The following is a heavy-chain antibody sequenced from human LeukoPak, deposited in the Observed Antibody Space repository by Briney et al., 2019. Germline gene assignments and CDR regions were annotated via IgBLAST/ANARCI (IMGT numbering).Heavy chain of an antibody. CDR3: ARPGYCGGNSCYLNPIDS. CDR1: GGSISSYY. Sequence: SETLSLTCTVSGGSISSYYWSWIRQPPGKGLEWIGNIYYSGSTNYNPSLTSRVTIPVDTSKNQLSLNLSSVTAADTAVYSCARPGYCGGNSCYLNPIDSWGQGNLVTASS. J-gene: IGHJ4*02. V-gene: IGHV4-59*01. D-gene: IGHD2-21*01. CDR2: IYYSGST.